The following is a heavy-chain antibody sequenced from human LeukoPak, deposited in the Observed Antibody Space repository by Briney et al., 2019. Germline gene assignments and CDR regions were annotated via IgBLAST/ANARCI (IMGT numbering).Heavy chain of an antibody. V-gene: IGHV3-53*01. CDR1: GFTVSSNY. CDR2: IYSGGST. D-gene: IGHD6-19*01. CDR3: ARDRSSGWYGIHDY. J-gene: IGHJ4*02. Sequence: GGSLRLSCAASGFTVSSNYMSWVRQAPGKGLEWVSVIYSGGSTYYADSVKGRFTISRDNSKNTLYLQMNSLRAEDTAVYYCARDRSSGWYGIHDYWGQGTLDTVSS.